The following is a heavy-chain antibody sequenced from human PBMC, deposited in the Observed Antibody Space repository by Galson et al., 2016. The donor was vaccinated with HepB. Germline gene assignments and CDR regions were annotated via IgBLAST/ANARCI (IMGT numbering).Heavy chain of an antibody. J-gene: IGHJ4*02. CDR1: GYAFTTYY. D-gene: IGHD2-21*02. CDR2: INPIGGTV. V-gene: IGHV1-46*01. CDR3: ARDRVMEVVTAPDY. Sequence: SVKVSCKASGYAFTTYYIHWVRQAHGQGLEWMGIINPIGGTVSYAHRFQGRVTMTRDTSTSTIYMELSSLTSEDTAVYYCARDRVMEVVTAPDYWGQGTLVTVSS.